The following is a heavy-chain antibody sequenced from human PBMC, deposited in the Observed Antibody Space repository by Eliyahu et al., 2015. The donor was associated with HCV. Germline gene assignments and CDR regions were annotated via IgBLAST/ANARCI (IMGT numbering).Heavy chain of an antibody. D-gene: IGHD1-20*01. CDR2: ISASGGVT. Sequence: EVQLLESGGGLVEPGGSLXLSCEASGFIFNNYAMTWVRQAPGKGLQWVSVISASGGVTYYTDSVKGRFTVSRDNSKNTVYLQMNNLRAEDTAVYYCATHNWNFNYWGQGTLVTVSS. J-gene: IGHJ4*02. CDR1: GFIFNNYA. CDR3: ATHNWNFNY. V-gene: IGHV3-23*01.